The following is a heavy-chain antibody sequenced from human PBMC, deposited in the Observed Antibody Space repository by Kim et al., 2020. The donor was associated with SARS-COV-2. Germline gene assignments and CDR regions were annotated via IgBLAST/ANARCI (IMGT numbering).Heavy chain of an antibody. CDR3: AREPSSTGAFEI. CDR2: ISSNGGST. Sequence: GGSLRLSCAASGVTFSSYAMHWVRQAPGKGLEYVSAISSNGGSTYYANSVKGRFTISRDNSKNTLYLQMGSLRAEDMAVYYCAREPSSTGAFEIWGQGTMVTVSS. V-gene: IGHV3-64*01. J-gene: IGHJ3*02. D-gene: IGHD2-2*01. CDR1: GVTFSSYA.